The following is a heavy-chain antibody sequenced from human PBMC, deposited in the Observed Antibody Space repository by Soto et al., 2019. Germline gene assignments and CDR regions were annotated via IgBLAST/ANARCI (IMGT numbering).Heavy chain of an antibody. D-gene: IGHD6-19*01. V-gene: IGHV1-69*13. CDR1: GGTFSSYA. CDR3: AREVDHSKAVALDY. CDR2: IIPIFGTA. Sequence: SVKVSCKSSGGTFSSYAISWVRQAPGQGLEWMGGIIPIFGTANYAQKFQGRVTITADESTSTAYMELSSLRSEDTAVYYCAREVDHSKAVALDYWGQGTLVTVSS. J-gene: IGHJ4*02.